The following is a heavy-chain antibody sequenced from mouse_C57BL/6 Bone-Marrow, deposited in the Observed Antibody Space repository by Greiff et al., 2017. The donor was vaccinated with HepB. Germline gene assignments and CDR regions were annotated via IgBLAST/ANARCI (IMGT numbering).Heavy chain of an antibody. CDR1: GYTFTSYG. CDR3: AKRVYWYCDV. V-gene: IGHV1-81*01. J-gene: IGHJ1*01. CDR2: IYPRSGNT. Sequence: VQLVESGAELARPGASVKLSCKASGYTFTSYGISWVKQRTGQGLEWIGEIYPRSGNTYYNEKFKGKATLTADKSSSTADMELRSLTSEDSAVYVCAKRVYWYCDVWGAGTTVTVSS.